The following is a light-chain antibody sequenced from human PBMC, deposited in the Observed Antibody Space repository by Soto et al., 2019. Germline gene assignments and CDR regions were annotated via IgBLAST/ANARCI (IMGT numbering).Light chain of an antibody. CDR1: QGISSA. CDR3: RQFNNYPLT. Sequence: AIQLTQSPSSLSASVGDRVTITCRASQGISSALAWYQHKPGKAPKLLIYDASSLESGVPSRFSGSGSWTDFTLAIRSLQPEDFATYYCRQFNNYPLTFGGGTKVPIK. J-gene: IGKJ4*01. CDR2: DAS. V-gene: IGKV1D-13*01.